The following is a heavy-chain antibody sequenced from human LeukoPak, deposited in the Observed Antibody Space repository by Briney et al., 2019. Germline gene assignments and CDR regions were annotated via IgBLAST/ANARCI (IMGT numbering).Heavy chain of an antibody. CDR1: GGSISSHY. D-gene: IGHD1-1*01. CDR3: ARRRYLDY. V-gene: IGHV4-59*08. CDR2: IYHSGST. Sequence: KSSETLSLTCTVSGGSISSHYWSWIRQPPGKGLEWIGYIYHSGSTNYNPSLKSRVTISVDTSKNQFSLKLSSVTAADTAVYYCARRRYLDYWGQGTLVTVSS. J-gene: IGHJ4*02.